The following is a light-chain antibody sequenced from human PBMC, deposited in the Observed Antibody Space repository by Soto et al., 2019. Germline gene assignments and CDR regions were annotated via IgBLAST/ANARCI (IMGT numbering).Light chain of an antibody. V-gene: IGLV2-14*01. CDR2: EVS. J-gene: IGLJ1*01. Sequence: SALTQPASVSGSPGQSITISCTGTSSDVGGYNYVSWYQQQAGKAPKLIIHEVSNRPSGVSNRFSGSKSGNTASLTISGLQAEDEADYYCDSYTSSRAYVFGIGTKVTV. CDR1: SSDVGGYNY. CDR3: DSYTSSRAYV.